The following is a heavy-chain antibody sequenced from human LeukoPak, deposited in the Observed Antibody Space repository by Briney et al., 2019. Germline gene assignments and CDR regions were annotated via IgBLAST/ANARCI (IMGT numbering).Heavy chain of an antibody. CDR2: ISYDGSNK. Sequence: GGSLRLSCAASGFTFSSYAMHWVRQASGKGLEWVAVISYDGSNKYYADSVKGRFTISRDNSKNTLYLQMNSLRAEDTAVYYCARDRPYYYDSSGYPDAFDIWGQGTMVTVSS. CDR1: GFTFSSYA. CDR3: ARDRPYYYDSSGYPDAFDI. J-gene: IGHJ3*02. V-gene: IGHV3-30-3*01. D-gene: IGHD3-22*01.